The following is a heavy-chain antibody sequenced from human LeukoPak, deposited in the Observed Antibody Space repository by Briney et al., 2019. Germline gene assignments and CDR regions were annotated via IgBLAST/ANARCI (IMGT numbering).Heavy chain of an antibody. CDR3: ATYRYSSSSDAFDI. D-gene: IGHD6-6*01. CDR1: GFTFSSYW. Sequence: GGSLRLSCAASGFTFSSYWMSWVRQAPGKGLEWVANIKQDGSEKYYVDSVEGRFTISRDNAKNSLYLQMSSLRAEDTAVYYCATYRYSSSSDAFDIWGQGTMVTVSS. CDR2: IKQDGSEK. J-gene: IGHJ3*02. V-gene: IGHV3-7*01.